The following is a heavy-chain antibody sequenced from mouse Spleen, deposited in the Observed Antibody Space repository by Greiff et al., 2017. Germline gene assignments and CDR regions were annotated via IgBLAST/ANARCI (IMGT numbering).Heavy chain of an antibody. J-gene: IGHJ1*01. CDR3: ARGERRYWYFDV. CDR2: ISYDGSN. V-gene: IGHV3-6*01. Sequence: ESGPGLVKPSQSLSLTCSVTGYSITSGYYWNWIRQFPGNKLEWMGYISYDGSNNYNPSLKNRISITRDTSKNQFFLKLNSVTTEDTATYYCARGERRYWYFDVWGAGTTVTVSS. CDR1: GYSITSGYY.